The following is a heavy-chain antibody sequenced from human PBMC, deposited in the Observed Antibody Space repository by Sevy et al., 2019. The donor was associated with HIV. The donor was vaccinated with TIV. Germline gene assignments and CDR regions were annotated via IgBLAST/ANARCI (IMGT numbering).Heavy chain of an antibody. CDR1: GYTLTKLS. CDR3: ATTKDYYDSSGSPFDP. CDR2: FDPEDGET. D-gene: IGHD3-22*01. V-gene: IGHV1-24*01. Sequence: ASVKVSCTVSGYTLTKLSMHWVRQAPGKGLEWMGSFDPEDGETIYAQKFQGRVTMTEDTSTDTAYMELSSLRSEDTAVYYCATTKDYYDSSGSPFDPWGQGTLVTVSS. J-gene: IGHJ5*02.